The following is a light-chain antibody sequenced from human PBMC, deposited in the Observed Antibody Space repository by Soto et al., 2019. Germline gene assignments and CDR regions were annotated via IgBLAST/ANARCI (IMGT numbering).Light chain of an antibody. CDR3: QQYDNWPLT. V-gene: IGKV3-15*01. J-gene: IGKJ4*01. Sequence: EIVTTQSPATLPVSPGERVTLSCRASQSVSSNLAWYQQKPGQAPRFLIYGASTRATGIPARFSGSGSGTEFTLTISSLQSEDFAVYYCQQYDNWPLTFGGGTKVDIK. CDR1: QSVSSN. CDR2: GAS.